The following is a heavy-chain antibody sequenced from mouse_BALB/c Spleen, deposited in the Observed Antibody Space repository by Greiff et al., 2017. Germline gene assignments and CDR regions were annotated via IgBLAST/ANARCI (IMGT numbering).Heavy chain of an antibody. V-gene: IGHV1-20*01. CDR3: ARAVYGNYEAWFAY. CDR2: INPYNGDT. J-gene: IGHJ3*01. D-gene: IGHD2-1*01. CDR1: GYSFTGYF. Sequence: VQLQQSGPELVKPGASVKISCKASGYSFTGYFMNWVKQSHGKSLEWIGRINPYNGDTFYNQKFKGKATLTVDKSSNTAYMQLSSLTSEDSAVYYCARAVYGNYEAWFAYWGQGTLVTVSA.